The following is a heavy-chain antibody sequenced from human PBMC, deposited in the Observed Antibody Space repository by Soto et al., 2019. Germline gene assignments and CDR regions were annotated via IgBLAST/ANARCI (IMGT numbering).Heavy chain of an antibody. CDR1: GFTFSSYA. CDR3: AISGYGDTDI. Sequence: GESLRLSCAASGFTFSSYAMTWVRQAPGKGLEWVSLISTSGGDTYYADSVKGRFVISRDNSKNTLYLQMNSLRAEDTDVYYCAISGYGDTDIWGQGTLVNVSS. CDR2: ISTSGGDT. D-gene: IGHD4-17*01. V-gene: IGHV3-23*01. J-gene: IGHJ4*02.